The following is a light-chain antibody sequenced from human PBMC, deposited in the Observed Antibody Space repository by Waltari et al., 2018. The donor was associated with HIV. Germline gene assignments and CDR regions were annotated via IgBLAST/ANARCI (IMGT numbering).Light chain of an antibody. J-gene: IGKJ1*01. CDR2: GAS. V-gene: IGKV3-15*01. CDR1: QSVNSI. Sequence: EIVMTQSPATLSVSPGERATLSCRASQSVNSILAWYQQKPGQAPRLLIYGASTRATGIPARFSGSGSGTEFTLTISSRQSEDFAVYYCLQYNNWPRTFGQGTKVEIK. CDR3: LQYNNWPRT.